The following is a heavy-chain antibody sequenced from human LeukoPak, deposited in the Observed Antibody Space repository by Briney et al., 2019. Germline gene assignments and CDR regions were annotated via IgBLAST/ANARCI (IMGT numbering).Heavy chain of an antibody. J-gene: IGHJ3*02. Sequence: GGSLRLSCAASGFYFSSYWMSWVRQAPGKGLEWVANIKQDGSEKYYVDSVKGRFTISRDNAKNSLYLQMNSLRAEDTAVYYCARGPEEYCSGGSCYYGIDAFNIWGQGTMVTVSS. CDR3: ARGPEEYCSGGSCYYGIDAFNI. V-gene: IGHV3-7*01. CDR2: IKQDGSEK. D-gene: IGHD2-15*01. CDR1: GFYFSSYW.